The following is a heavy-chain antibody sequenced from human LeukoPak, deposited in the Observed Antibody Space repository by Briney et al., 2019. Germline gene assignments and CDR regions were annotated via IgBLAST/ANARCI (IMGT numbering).Heavy chain of an antibody. CDR3: ARNAFDI. CDR1: GGSVNSGDYY. Sequence: SETLSLTCTVSGGSVNSGDYYWAWIRQPPGKGLEWMGGISSGGSAFYNPSVKSRVTISLDTSRNQFSLKLSSVTAADTAVYYCARNAFDIWGQGTMVTVSS. J-gene: IGHJ3*02. V-gene: IGHV4-39*07. CDR2: ISSGGSA.